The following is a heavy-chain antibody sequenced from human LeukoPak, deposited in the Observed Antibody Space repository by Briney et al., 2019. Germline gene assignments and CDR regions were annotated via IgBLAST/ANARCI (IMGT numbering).Heavy chain of an antibody. V-gene: IGHV4-59*01. CDR2: MHNGVHT. CDR1: GDSISSYY. J-gene: IGHJ4*02. Sequence: SETLSLTCTVPGDSISSYYWSWIRQPPGTGLEWIGYMHNGVHTNYNPSLKSRVTISGDTSKNQLSLKLTSVTAADTAVYYCAATIKRDYGDTNLDYWGRGTLVTVSS. CDR3: AATIKRDYGDTNLDY. D-gene: IGHD4/OR15-4a*01.